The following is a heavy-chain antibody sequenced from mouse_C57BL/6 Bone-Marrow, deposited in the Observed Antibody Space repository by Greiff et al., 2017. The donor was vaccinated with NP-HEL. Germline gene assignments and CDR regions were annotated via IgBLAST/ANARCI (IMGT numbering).Heavy chain of an antibody. J-gene: IGHJ2*01. V-gene: IGHV1-81*01. D-gene: IGHD2-3*01. Sequence: VQLQQSGAELARPGASVKLSCKASGYTFTSYGISWVKQRTGQGLEWIGEIYPRSGNTYYNEKFKGKATLTADKSSSTAYMELRSLTSEDSAVYFCARGIYDGYRGGYWGQGTTLTVSS. CDR2: IYPRSGNT. CDR1: GYTFTSYG. CDR3: ARGIYDGYRGGY.